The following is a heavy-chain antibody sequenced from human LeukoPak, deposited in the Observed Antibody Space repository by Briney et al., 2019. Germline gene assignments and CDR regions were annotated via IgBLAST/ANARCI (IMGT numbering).Heavy chain of an antibody. CDR2: ISSSSSYI. V-gene: IGHV3-21*01. CDR3: ARDPGVVVTAIRRYFEY. J-gene: IGHJ4*02. Sequence: GGSLRLSWAGSGFTFSSYSVNWVGQAPGEGLEWVSAISSSSSYIYYADSVKGRFTISRDNANNSLYLQMNTLRAEDTAVYYCARDPGVVVTAIRRYFEYWGQGTLVPVSS. CDR1: GFTFSSYS. D-gene: IGHD2-21*02.